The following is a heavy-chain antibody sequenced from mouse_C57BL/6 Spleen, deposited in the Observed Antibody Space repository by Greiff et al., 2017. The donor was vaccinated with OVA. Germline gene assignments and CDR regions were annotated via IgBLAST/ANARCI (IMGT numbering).Heavy chain of an antibody. V-gene: IGHV1-82*01. CDR3: ARGGYDYGWYFDV. Sequence: QVQLQQPGAELVKPGASVKVSCKASGYAFSSSWMNWVKQRPGKGLEWIGRIYPGDGDTNYNGKFKGKATLTADKSSSTAYMQLSSLTSEDSAVYFCARGGYDYGWYFDVWGTGTTVTVSS. J-gene: IGHJ1*03. CDR1: GYAFSSSW. D-gene: IGHD2-4*01. CDR2: IYPGDGDT.